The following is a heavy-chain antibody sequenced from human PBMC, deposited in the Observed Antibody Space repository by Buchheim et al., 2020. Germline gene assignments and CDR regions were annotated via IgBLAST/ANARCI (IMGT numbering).Heavy chain of an antibody. Sequence: EVQLLESGGGLVQPGGSLRLSCAASGFTFSSYAMSWVRQAPGKGLEWVSAISGSGGSTYYADSVKGRFTISRDNFQKTLYLQMNSLRAEDTAVYYCAKELQYSSSWYPHRYGMDVWGQGTT. D-gene: IGHD6-13*01. CDR3: AKELQYSSSWYPHRYGMDV. J-gene: IGHJ6*02. V-gene: IGHV3-23*01. CDR1: GFTFSSYA. CDR2: ISGSGGST.